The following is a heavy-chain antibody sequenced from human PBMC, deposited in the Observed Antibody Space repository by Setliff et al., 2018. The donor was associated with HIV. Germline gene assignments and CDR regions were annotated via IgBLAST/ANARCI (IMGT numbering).Heavy chain of an antibody. Sequence: SETLSLTCAVFGYSISSGNYWGWIRQPPGKGLEWIGSSYHTGSTYYNPSLKSRVTISVDKSKNQFSLKLSSVTAADTAVYYCARARDIAVAGYFDYWGQGTLVTVSS. J-gene: IGHJ4*02. CDR3: ARARDIAVAGYFDY. CDR2: SYHTGST. CDR1: GYSISSGNY. D-gene: IGHD6-19*01. V-gene: IGHV4-38-2*01.